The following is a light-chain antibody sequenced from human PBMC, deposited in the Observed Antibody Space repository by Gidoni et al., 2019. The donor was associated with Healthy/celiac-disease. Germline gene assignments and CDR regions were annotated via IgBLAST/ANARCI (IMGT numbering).Light chain of an antibody. Sequence: DIQMTQSPSTLSASAGDRVTITCRASQSISSWLAWYQQKPGKAPKLLIYKASSLESGVPSRFSGSGSGTEFTLTISSLQPDDFATYYCQQYNSYPQFGQGTKVEIK. CDR2: KAS. J-gene: IGKJ1*01. CDR1: QSISSW. CDR3: QQYNSYPQ. V-gene: IGKV1-5*03.